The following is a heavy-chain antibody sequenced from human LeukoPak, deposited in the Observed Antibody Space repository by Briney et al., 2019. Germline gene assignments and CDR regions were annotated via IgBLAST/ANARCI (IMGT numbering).Heavy chain of an antibody. CDR1: GGSISTYY. CDR2: IYYSGST. D-gene: IGHD3-10*01. J-gene: IGHJ4*02. Sequence: SETLSLTCTVPGGSISTYYWSWIRQPPGKGLEWIGYIYYSGSTNYNPSLKSRVTISVDTSKNQFSLKLSSVTAADTAVYYCARNYYGSGSYYSFDYWGQGTLVTVSS. CDR3: ARNYYGSGSYYSFDY. V-gene: IGHV4-59*01.